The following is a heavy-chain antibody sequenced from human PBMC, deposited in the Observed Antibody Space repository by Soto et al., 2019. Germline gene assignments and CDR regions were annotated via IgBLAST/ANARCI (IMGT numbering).Heavy chain of an antibody. Sequence: QVQLVESGGGVVQPGRSLRLSCAASGFTFSSYAMHWVRQAPGKGLEWVAVISYDGSNKYYADSVKGRFTISRDNSKNTLYLQMNSLRAEDTAVYYCASGSSSNLFDPWGQGTLVTVSS. CDR1: GFTFSSYA. D-gene: IGHD6-6*01. CDR2: ISYDGSNK. J-gene: IGHJ5*02. CDR3: ASGSSSNLFDP. V-gene: IGHV3-30-3*01.